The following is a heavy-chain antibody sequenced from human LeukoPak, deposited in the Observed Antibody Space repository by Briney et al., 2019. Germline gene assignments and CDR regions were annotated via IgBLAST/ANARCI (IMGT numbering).Heavy chain of an antibody. CDR2: IYYSGST. D-gene: IGHD3-16*01. J-gene: IGHJ5*02. CDR1: GGSISSYY. CDR3: ARAPARGPGGRFDP. V-gene: IGHV4-59*01. Sequence: PSETLSLTCTVSGGSISSYYWSWIRQPPGKGLEWIGYIYYSGSTNYNPSLKSRVTISVDTSKNQFSLKLSSVTAADTAVYYCARAPARGPGGRFDPWGQGTLVTVSS.